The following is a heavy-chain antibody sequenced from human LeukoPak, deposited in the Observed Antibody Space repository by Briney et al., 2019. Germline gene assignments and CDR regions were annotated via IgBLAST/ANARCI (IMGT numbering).Heavy chain of an antibody. Sequence: PPGGSLRLSCVASGFTFSSYEMNWVRQDPGRGLGWVSYISSSGSTSHYADSVKGRFTISRDNAKSSLYLQMNSLRAEDTAVYYCARDETGLGATNVDYWGQGTLVTVSS. J-gene: IGHJ4*02. D-gene: IGHD3/OR15-3a*01. CDR3: ARDETGLGATNVDY. CDR2: ISSSGSTS. CDR1: GFTFSSYE. V-gene: IGHV3-48*03.